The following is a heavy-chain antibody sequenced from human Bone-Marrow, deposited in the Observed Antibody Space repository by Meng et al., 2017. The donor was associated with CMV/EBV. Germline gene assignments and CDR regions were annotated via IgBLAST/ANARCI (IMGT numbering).Heavy chain of an antibody. CDR3: ARDRGDYAMAV. CDR1: GFTFSSYD. CDR2: IGTAGDT. D-gene: IGHD3-10*01. Sequence: GESLKISCAASGFTFSSYDMHWVRQRTGKGLEWVSAIGTAGDTYYPGSVKGRFTISRENAKNSLYLQMNSLRAGDTAVYYCARDRGDYAMAVWGQGTTVTVYS. J-gene: IGHJ6*01. V-gene: IGHV3-13*01.